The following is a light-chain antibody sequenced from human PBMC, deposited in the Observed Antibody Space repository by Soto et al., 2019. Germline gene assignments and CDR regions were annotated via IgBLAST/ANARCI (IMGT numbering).Light chain of an antibody. V-gene: IGKV4-1*01. J-gene: IGKJ2*01. CDR2: WAS. CDR1: QSLLFRSNNKNY. CDR3: QQYFGTPYT. Sequence: DFVMTQSPDSLAVSLGERATINCKSSQSLLFRSNNKNYLAWYQQKPGQPPKLLLYWASTRQSGVPDRFSGSGSGTDFTLTISILQAEDVAVYYCQQYFGTPYTFGQGTKLETK.